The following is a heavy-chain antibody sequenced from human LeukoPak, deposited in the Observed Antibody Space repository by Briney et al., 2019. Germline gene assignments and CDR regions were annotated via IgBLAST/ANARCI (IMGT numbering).Heavy chain of an antibody. CDR2: ISSSSSYI. J-gene: IGHJ4*02. CDR1: RFTFSSYS. D-gene: IGHD7-27*01. CDR3: AKAPSTLTGDSYFVY. V-gene: IGHV3-21*04. Sequence: GGSLRLSCPACRFTFSSYSMNWIRQAPGKGLEWVSSISSSSSYIYYADSVKGRFTISRDNAKNSLYLQMNSLRAEDTALYYCAKAPSTLTGDSYFVYWGQRTLVTVSS.